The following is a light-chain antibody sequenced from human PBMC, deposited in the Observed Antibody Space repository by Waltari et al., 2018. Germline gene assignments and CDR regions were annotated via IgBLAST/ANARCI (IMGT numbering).Light chain of an antibody. V-gene: IGKV4-1*01. CDR3: QQYSSSPIT. CDR2: WAS. Sequence: DIVLTQSPDSLAVSLGERATIDCWSSQSLFFGASGKNYLAWYQQKPGQPPKVLSSWASTREAGVPERISGSGSGAHFTLTVDSLQAEDVAVYYCQQYSSSPITFGQGTRLEI. CDR1: QSLFFGASGKNY. J-gene: IGKJ5*01.